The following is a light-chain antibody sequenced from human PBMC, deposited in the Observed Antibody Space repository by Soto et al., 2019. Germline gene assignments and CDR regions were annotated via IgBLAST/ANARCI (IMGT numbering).Light chain of an antibody. Sequence: QSALTQPRSVSGSPGQSVTISCTGTSSDVGGYNYVSWYQQLPDKAPRLIIYDVNKRPSGVPDRFSGSKSGSTASLTISGLQAEDEADYYCCSYAGSFTFVFASGTKVTVL. CDR3: CSYAGSFTFV. J-gene: IGLJ1*01. V-gene: IGLV2-11*01. CDR1: SSDVGGYNY. CDR2: DVN.